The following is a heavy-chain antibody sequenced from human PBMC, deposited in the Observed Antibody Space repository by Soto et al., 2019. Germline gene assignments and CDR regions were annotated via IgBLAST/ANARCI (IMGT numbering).Heavy chain of an antibody. CDR1: GYTFTSYG. J-gene: IGHJ4*02. CDR2: ISAYNGNT. D-gene: IGHD2-15*01. V-gene: IGHV1-18*01. CDR3: ARDSYPPYCSGGSCYSGSFDY. Sequence: GASVKVSCKASGYTFTSYGISWVRQAPGQGLEWMGWISAYNGNTNYAQKLQGRVTMTTDTSTSTAYMELRSLRSDDTAVYYCARDSYPPYCSGGSCYSGSFDYWGQGTLVTVSS.